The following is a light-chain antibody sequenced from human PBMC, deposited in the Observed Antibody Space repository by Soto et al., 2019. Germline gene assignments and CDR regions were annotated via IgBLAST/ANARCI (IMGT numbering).Light chain of an antibody. CDR1: SGSIASNY. V-gene: IGLV6-57*02. Sequence: NFMLTQPHSVSESPGKTVTISCTGSSGSIASNYVQWYQQRPGSAPTTVIYEDNQRPSGVPDRFYGSIDSSSNSASLTISGLKTEDEADYYCQSYDSSIVVFGGGTKLTVL. CDR2: EDN. CDR3: QSYDSSIVV. J-gene: IGLJ2*01.